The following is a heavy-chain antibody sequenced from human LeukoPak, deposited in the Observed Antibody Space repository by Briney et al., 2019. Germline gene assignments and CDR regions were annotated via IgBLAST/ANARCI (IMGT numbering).Heavy chain of an antibody. J-gene: IGHJ6*02. Sequence: GGSLRLSCVASGLTLDRYAMHWVRQGPGKGLEWVAGFSLDTDRIDYADSVRGRFTVSKDDAKKTLYLQMNNLRTEDTALYYCTKDITPGGADVWGQGTTVTVPS. CDR2: FSLDTDRI. CDR3: TKDITPGGADV. CDR1: GLTLDRYA. D-gene: IGHD3-10*01. V-gene: IGHV3-9*01.